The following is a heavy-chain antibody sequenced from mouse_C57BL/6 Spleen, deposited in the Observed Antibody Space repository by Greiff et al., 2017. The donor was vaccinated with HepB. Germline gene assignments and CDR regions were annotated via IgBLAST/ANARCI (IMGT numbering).Heavy chain of an antibody. CDR1: GYTFTDYY. Sequence: VQLQQSGAELVKPGASVKISCKASGYTFTDYYITWVKQRPGQGLEWIGKIGPGSGSTYYNEKFKGKATLTADKSSSTAYLQLSSLTSEDSAVYFCARSDYDEDYAMDYWGQGTSVTVSS. CDR3: ARSDYDEDYAMDY. D-gene: IGHD2-4*01. J-gene: IGHJ4*01. V-gene: IGHV1-77*01. CDR2: IGPGSGST.